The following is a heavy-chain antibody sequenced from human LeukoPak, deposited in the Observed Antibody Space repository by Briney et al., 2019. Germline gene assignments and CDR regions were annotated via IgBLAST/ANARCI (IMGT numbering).Heavy chain of an antibody. D-gene: IGHD2-21*01. CDR2: INPNSGGT. V-gene: IGHV1-2*02. J-gene: IGHJ4*02. CDR3: ARGPPPLYCGGDCVGYLDY. Sequence: ATVKVSCKASGYTFTGYYMHWVRQAPGQGLEWMGWINPNSGGTNYAQKFQGRVTMTRDTSISTAYMELSRLRSDDTAVYYCARGPPPLYCGGDCVGYLDYWGQGTLVTVSS. CDR1: GYTFTGYY.